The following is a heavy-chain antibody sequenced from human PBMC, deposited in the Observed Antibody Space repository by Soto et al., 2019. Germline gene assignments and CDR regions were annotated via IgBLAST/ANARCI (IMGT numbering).Heavy chain of an antibody. CDR3: ARDRASECYYDSSGYFCAFDI. J-gene: IGHJ3*02. V-gene: IGHV3-21*01. CDR2: ISSSSSYI. CDR1: GFTFSSYS. Sequence: GGSLRLSCAASGFTFSSYSMNWVRQAPGKGLEWVSSISSSSSYIYYADSVKGRFTISRDNAKNSLYLQMNSLRAEDTAVYYYARDRASECYYDSSGYFCAFDIWGQGTMVTVSS. D-gene: IGHD3-22*01.